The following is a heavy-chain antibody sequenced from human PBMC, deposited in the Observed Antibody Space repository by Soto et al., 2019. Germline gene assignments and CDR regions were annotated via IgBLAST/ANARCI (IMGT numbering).Heavy chain of an antibody. D-gene: IGHD4-17*01. V-gene: IGHV3-21*01. CDR3: ARDLFGDHVFDY. CDR1: GFTFSSYT. J-gene: IGHJ4*02. CDR2: ITSGSRYI. Sequence: EVQLVESGGGLLKPGGSLRLSCEASGFTFSSYTMDWVRQAPGKGLEWVSSITSGSRYIHYADSVKDRFTISRDNAKNSLFLQMDSLRAEDTAVYYCARDLFGDHVFDYWGQGTLVTVSS.